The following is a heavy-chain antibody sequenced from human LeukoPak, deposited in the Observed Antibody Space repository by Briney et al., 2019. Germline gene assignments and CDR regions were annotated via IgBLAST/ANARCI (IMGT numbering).Heavy chain of an antibody. CDR3: ARLFLLDTYPDYFDY. V-gene: IGHV4-39*01. CDR2: IDYSERS. CDR1: GGSISSSSYY. Sequence: SETLSLTCTVSGGSISSSSYYWGWIRQPPGKGLEWIGSIDYSERSSHNPSLKSRVTISVDTSKNQFSLRLSSVTAADTAVYYCARLFLLDTYPDYFDYWGQGTLVTVSS. D-gene: IGHD1-1*01. J-gene: IGHJ4*02.